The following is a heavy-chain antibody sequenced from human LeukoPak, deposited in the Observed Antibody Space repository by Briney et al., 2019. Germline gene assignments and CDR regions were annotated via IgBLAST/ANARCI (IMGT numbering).Heavy chain of an antibody. CDR3: VREGGCSGGSCYRFDP. CDR2: VNPSDGGT. J-gene: IGHJ5*02. CDR1: GYTFTNYF. D-gene: IGHD2-15*01. Sequence: GASVKLSCKTSGYTFTNYFIHWVRQAPGQGLEWMGAVNPSDGGTNYAQKVQVRITMTRDTSTSTLYMDLSSLKPEDTAVYYCVREGGCSGGSCYRFDPWGQGALVTVSS. V-gene: IGHV1-46*03.